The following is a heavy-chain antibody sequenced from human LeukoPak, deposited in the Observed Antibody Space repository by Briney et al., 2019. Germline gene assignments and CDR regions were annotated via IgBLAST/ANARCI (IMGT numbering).Heavy chain of an antibody. CDR3: ARGGYFGSVDY. CDR2: IYYSGST. D-gene: IGHD3-10*01. V-gene: IGHV4-59*01. CDR1: GGSISSYY. Sequence: SETLSLTCTVSGGSISSYYWSWIRQPPGKGLGWIGYIYYSGSTNYNPSLKSRVTISVDTSKNQFSLKLSSVTAADTAVYYCARGGYFGSVDYWGQGTLVTVSS. J-gene: IGHJ4*02.